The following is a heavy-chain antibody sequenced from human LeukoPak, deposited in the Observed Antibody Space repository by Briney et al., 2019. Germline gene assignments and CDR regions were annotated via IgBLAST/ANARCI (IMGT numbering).Heavy chain of an antibody. Sequence: SETLSLTCTVSGGSISSYYWSWIRQPPGKGLEWIGYIYYSGSTNYNPSLKSRVTISVDTPKNQFSLKLSSVTAADTAVYYCARQINYYDSSGYSDYWGQGTLVTVSS. CDR1: GGSISSYY. D-gene: IGHD3-22*01. CDR2: IYYSGST. V-gene: IGHV4-59*01. J-gene: IGHJ4*02. CDR3: ARQINYYDSSGYSDY.